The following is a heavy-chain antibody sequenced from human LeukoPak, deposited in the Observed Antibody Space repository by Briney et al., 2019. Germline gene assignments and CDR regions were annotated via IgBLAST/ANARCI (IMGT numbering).Heavy chain of an antibody. V-gene: IGHV1-69*06. CDR1: GGTFSSYA. D-gene: IGHD3-22*01. Sequence: GASVKVSCKASGGTFSSYAISWVRQAPGQGLEWMGGIIPIFGTVNYAQKFQGRVTITADKSTSTAYMELRSLRSDDTAVYYCARDKTMISDPYNWFDPWGQGTLVTVSS. J-gene: IGHJ5*02. CDR3: ARDKTMISDPYNWFDP. CDR2: IIPIFGTV.